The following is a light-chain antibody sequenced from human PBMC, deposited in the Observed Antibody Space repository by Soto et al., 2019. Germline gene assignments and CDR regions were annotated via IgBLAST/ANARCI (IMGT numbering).Light chain of an antibody. CDR1: QGIRID. CDR2: DVS. Sequence: DIQMTQSPSSLSASVGDRVTITCRASQGIRIDLGWYQQKPGKAPKRLIYDVSNLQSGVPSRFSGSGSGTEFTLTISSLQPEDFATYSCLQHYSYPWTFGQGTKVDI. V-gene: IGKV1-17*01. CDR3: LQHYSYPWT. J-gene: IGKJ1*01.